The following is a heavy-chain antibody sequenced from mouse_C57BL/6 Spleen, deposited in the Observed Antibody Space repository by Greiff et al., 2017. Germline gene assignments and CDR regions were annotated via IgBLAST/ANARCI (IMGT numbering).Heavy chain of an antibody. Sequence: EVMLVESGGGLVKPGGSLKLSCAASGFTFSSYAMSWVRQTPETSLEWVATISDGGSYTYYPDNVKGRFTISRDNGKNNLYMQMSHLKYEDRAMYYSARDRGCARYWYFDVWGTGTTVTVSS. D-gene: IGHD3-1*01. CDR1: GFTFSSYA. V-gene: IGHV5-4*01. CDR2: ISDGGSYT. J-gene: IGHJ1*03. CDR3: ARDRGCARYWYFDV.